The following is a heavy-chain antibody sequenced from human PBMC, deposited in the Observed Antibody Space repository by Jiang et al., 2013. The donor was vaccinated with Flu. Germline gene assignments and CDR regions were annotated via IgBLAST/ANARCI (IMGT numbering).Heavy chain of an antibody. D-gene: IGHD1-26*01. J-gene: IGHJ5*02. CDR2: IDPSDSYS. V-gene: IGHV5-10-1*01. CDR1: GYSFTSFW. Sequence: GAEVKKPGESLRISCKVSGYSFTSFWISWVRQGPGKGLEWMGRIDPSDSYSNNSPSFQGHVTISRDTSISTVYLHWSSLKASDTAIYYCARGTTTVDWFDPWGQGTLVSVSS. CDR3: ARGTTTVDWFDP.